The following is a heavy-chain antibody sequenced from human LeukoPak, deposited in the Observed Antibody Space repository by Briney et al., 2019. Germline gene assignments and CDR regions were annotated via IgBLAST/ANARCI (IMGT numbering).Heavy chain of an antibody. D-gene: IGHD6-13*01. V-gene: IGHV1-18*01. J-gene: IGHJ4*02. CDR3: AQQLDPENYFDY. CDR2: ISAYNGNT. CDR1: GYTFTSYG. Sequence: ASVKVSCKASGYTFTSYGISWVRQAPGQGLEWMGWISAYNGNTNYAQKLQGRVTMTTDTSTSTAYMELRSLRSDDTAVYYCAQQLDPENYFDYWGQGTLVTVSS.